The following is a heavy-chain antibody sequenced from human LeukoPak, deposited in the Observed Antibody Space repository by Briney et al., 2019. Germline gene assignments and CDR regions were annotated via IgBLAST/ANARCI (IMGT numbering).Heavy chain of an antibody. CDR3: ARVEEDDSSGQYYYGMDV. J-gene: IGHJ6*02. CDR1: GGSISSSSYY. D-gene: IGHD3-22*01. Sequence: PSETLSLTCTVSGGSISSSSYYWGWIRQPPGKGLEWIGSIYYSGSTYYNPSLKSRVTISVDTSKNQFSQKLSSVTAADTAVYYCARVEEDDSSGQYYYGMDVWGQGTTVTVSS. CDR2: IYYSGST. V-gene: IGHV4-39*07.